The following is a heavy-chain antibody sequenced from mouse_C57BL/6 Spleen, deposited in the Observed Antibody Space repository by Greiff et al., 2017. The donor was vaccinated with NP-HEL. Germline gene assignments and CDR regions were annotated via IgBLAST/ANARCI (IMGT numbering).Heavy chain of an antibody. Sequence: QVQLQQSGPELVKPGASVKISCKASGYAFSSSWMNWVKQRPGKGLEWIGRIYPGDGDTNYNGKFKGKATLTADKSSSTAYMQLSSLTSEDSAVYFCARGYYYGSSGWYVDVWGTGTTVTVSA. V-gene: IGHV1-82*01. CDR1: GYAFSSSW. CDR3: ARGYYYGSSGWYVDV. J-gene: IGHJ1*03. CDR2: IYPGDGDT. D-gene: IGHD1-1*01.